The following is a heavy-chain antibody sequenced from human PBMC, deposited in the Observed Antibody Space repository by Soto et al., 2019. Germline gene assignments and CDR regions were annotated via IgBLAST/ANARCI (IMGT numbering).Heavy chain of an antibody. CDR2: ISYSGST. V-gene: IGHV4-59*01. CDR3: ARASPYGDYALDY. CDR1: GGSISSYY. J-gene: IGHJ4*02. D-gene: IGHD4-17*01. Sequence: PSETLSLTCTVSGGSISSYYWIWIRQPPGKGLEWIGYISYSGSTNYNPSLKSRPTISVDTSKNQFSLKLRSVTAADTAVYYCARASPYGDYALDYWGQGTRVTVSS.